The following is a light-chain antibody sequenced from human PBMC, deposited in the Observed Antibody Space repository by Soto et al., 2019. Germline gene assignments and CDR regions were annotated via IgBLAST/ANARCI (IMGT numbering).Light chain of an antibody. Sequence: DIPMTQSPSSLSASAGDRVTITCRASQSIGSYLNWYQQKPGKAHKLLIHSATILQGGVPSRFSGSESGTDFTLTITNLQPGDFATYFWQQSYTAPHFGQGTKLVIK. V-gene: IGKV1-39*01. CDR2: SAT. J-gene: IGKJ2*01. CDR1: QSIGSY. CDR3: QQSYTAPH.